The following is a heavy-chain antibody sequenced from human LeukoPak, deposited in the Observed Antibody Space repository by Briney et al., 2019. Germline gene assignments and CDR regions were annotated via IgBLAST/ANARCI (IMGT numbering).Heavy chain of an antibody. CDR3: ARESGSEGGSNWFDP. Sequence: SETLSLTCTVSGGSISSFYWNWIRQPPGKGLEWIGYIYYTGSTSYNPALESRVTISVDTSKNQFSLKLSSVTAADTAVYYCARESGSEGGSNWFDPWGQGTLVTVSS. CDR1: GGSISSFY. V-gene: IGHV4-59*12. D-gene: IGHD3-3*01. CDR2: IYYTGST. J-gene: IGHJ5*02.